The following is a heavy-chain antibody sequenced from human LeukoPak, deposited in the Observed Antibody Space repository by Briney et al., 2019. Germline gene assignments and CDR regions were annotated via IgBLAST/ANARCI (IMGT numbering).Heavy chain of an antibody. CDR3: ATDTAAAAPFDY. Sequence: ASVKVSCKVSGYTLTELSMHWVRQAPGKGLEWMGGFDPEDGETFYAQKFQGRVTMTEDTSTDTAYMELSSLRSEDTAVYYCATDTAAAAPFDYWGQGTLVTVSS. CDR1: GYTLTELS. V-gene: IGHV1-24*01. J-gene: IGHJ4*02. D-gene: IGHD6-13*01. CDR2: FDPEDGET.